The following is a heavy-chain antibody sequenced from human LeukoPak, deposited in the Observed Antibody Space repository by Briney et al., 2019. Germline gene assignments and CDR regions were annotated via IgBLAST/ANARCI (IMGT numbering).Heavy chain of an antibody. Sequence: SETLSLTCTVSGGSISSSSYYWGWIRQPPGKGLEWIGSIYYSGSTYYNPSLKSRVTISVDTSKNQFSLKLSSVTAADTAVYYCARGGIVGATMVPDAFDIWGQGTMVTVSS. CDR2: IYYSGST. CDR1: GGSISSSSYY. J-gene: IGHJ3*02. V-gene: IGHV4-39*07. D-gene: IGHD1-26*01. CDR3: ARGGIVGATMVPDAFDI.